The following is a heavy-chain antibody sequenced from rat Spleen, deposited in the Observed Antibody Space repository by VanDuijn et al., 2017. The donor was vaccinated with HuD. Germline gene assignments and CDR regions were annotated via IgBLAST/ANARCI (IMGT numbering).Heavy chain of an antibody. V-gene: IGHV5S13*01. CDR1: GFTFSIYG. D-gene: IGHD1-2*01. Sequence: EVQLVDHGGALVPPGRSLKLSCAPSGFTFSIYGMAWVRQAPTKGLEWVATISSSGGSNYYRDSVKGRFTISRDTAQNTLYLQMNSLRSEDTATYYCARLGITLGAGHWFAYWGQGTLVTVSS. J-gene: IGHJ3*01. CDR2: ISSSGGSN. CDR3: ARLGITLGAGHWFAY.